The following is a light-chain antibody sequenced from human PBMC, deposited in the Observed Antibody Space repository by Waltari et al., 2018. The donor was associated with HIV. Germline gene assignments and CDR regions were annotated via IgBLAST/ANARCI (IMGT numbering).Light chain of an antibody. CDR3: QQTYAGPVT. CDR1: QHIGMH. V-gene: IGKV1-39*01. J-gene: IGKJ4*01. CDR2: SAS. Sequence: DIQMTQSPSSLSPSLRDRVTITCRASQHIGMHVNWYHKEARKAPRLLIFSASTLQSGVPARFSGGRSGTEFTRSISSLHPADAGTYFCQQTYAGPVTFGGATKVEIK.